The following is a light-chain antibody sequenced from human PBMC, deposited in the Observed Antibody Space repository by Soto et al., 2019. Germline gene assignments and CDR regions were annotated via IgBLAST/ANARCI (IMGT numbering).Light chain of an antibody. CDR2: AAS. Sequence: DIQMTQSPSYLAASVRDRVTITCRASQSIITYLNWYQQKPGKAPKLLIYAASSLQSGVPSRFSGSGSGTDFTLTISSLQPEDFATYYCQQSYSTPPWTVGQGTKVDIK. CDR1: QSIITY. J-gene: IGKJ1*01. V-gene: IGKV1-39*01. CDR3: QQSYSTPPWT.